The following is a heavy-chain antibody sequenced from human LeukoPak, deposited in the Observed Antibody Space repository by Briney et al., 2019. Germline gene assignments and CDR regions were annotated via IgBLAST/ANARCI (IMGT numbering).Heavy chain of an antibody. CDR3: ATDLGSKYYFDSSGSGDY. V-gene: IGHV1-24*01. Sequence: ASVKVSCKVSGYTLTELSMHWVRQAPGKGLEWMGGFDPEDGGTIYAQKLQGRVTMTEDTSTDTAYMELSSLRSEDTAVYYCATDLGSKYYFDSSGSGDYWGQGTLVTVSS. CDR1: GYTLTELS. CDR2: FDPEDGGT. D-gene: IGHD3-22*01. J-gene: IGHJ4*02.